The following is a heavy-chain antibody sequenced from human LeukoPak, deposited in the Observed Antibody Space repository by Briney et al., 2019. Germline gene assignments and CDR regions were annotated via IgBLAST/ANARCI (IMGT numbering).Heavy chain of an antibody. V-gene: IGHV1-69*05. CDR2: IIPIFGTA. CDR3: ASGVVVVPAAIVAYYMDV. CDR1: GGTFSSYA. D-gene: IGHD2-2*01. Sequence: ASVMVSCKASGGTFSSYAISWVRQAPGQGLEWMGRIIPIFGTANYAQKFQGRVTITTDESTSTAYMELSSLRSEDTAVYYCASGVVVVPAAIVAYYMDVWGKGTTVTVSS. J-gene: IGHJ6*03.